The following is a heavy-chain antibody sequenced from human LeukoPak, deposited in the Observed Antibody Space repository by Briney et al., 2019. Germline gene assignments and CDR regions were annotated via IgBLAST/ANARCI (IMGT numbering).Heavy chain of an antibody. CDR1: GFTFSSYA. D-gene: IGHD6-19*01. CDR3: AKEGIAVAGTSWFYYYYGMDV. V-gene: IGHV3-23*01. Sequence: PGGSLRLSCAASGFTFSSYAMSWVRQAPXXXXXXXSAISGSGGSTYYADSVKGRFTISRDNSKNTLYLQMNSLRAEDTAVYYCAKEGIAVAGTSWFYYYYGMDVWGQGTTVTVSS. J-gene: IGHJ6*02. CDR2: ISGSGGST.